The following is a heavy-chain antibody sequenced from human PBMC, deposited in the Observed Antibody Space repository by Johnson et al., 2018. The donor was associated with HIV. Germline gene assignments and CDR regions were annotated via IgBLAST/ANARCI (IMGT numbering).Heavy chain of an antibody. CDR2: INWSGGTT. CDR3: ARPMESGYSSSWYAAFDI. CDR1: GFTFDDYG. V-gene: IGHV3-20*01. D-gene: IGHD6-13*01. Sequence: VQLVESGGGVVQPGRSLRLSCAASGFTFDDYGLSWVRQAPGKGLEWVSGINWSGGTTGYADSVKGRFTISRDNAKNSLFLQMNSLRAEDTALYHCARPMESGYSSSWYAAFDIWGQGTMVTVSS. J-gene: IGHJ3*02.